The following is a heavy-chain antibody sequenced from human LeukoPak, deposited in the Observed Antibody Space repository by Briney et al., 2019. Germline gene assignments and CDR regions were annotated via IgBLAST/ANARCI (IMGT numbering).Heavy chain of an antibody. CDR1: GDSLNSGNFY. CDR2: VFTNGDT. CDR3: ARGRAGRLSASNWFDP. D-gene: IGHD6-19*01. J-gene: IGHJ5*02. Sequence: SETLSLTCRVSGDSLNSGNFYWTWIRQPAGTGLEWIGRVFTNGDTSYNPSLKSRVTIFLDSSQNHFSLRLSSVAATDTAVYYCARGRAGRLSASNWFDPWGHGTLVTVSS. V-gene: IGHV4-61*02.